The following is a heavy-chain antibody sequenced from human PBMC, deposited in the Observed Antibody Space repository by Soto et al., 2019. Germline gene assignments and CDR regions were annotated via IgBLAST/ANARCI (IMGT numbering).Heavy chain of an antibody. Sequence: EVQLVESGGGLVQPGGSLRLSCAASGFTFSSYDMHWVRQATGKGLEWVSAIGTAGDTYYPGSVKGRFTISRENANNSLNIQMNSLSAGDTSVCYWTRSLRRAARPGYYYGMDVWAQGNTVTAAS. CDR3: TRSLRRAARPGYYYGMDV. D-gene: IGHD6-6*01. CDR2: IGTAGDT. CDR1: GFTFSSYD. J-gene: IGHJ6*01. V-gene: IGHV3-13*01.